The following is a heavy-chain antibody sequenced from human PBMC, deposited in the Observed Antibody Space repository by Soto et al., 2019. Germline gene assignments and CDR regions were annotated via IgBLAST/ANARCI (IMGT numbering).Heavy chain of an antibody. V-gene: IGHV3-7*01. CDR3: AREDVYRFDY. J-gene: IGHJ4*02. CDR1: GFSFTSYW. CDR2: IKEDGSAK. Sequence: EVQLVESGGGLVQPGGSLRVSCAASGFSFTSYWMSWVRQAPGKGLEWVANIKEDGSAKYYLDSVKGRFTISRDNAKNSLYLQMSSLRAEDTAVYYCAREDVYRFDYWGQGNLVTVPS.